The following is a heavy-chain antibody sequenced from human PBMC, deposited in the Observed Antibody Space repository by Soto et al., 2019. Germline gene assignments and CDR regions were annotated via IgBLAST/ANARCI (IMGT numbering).Heavy chain of an antibody. J-gene: IGHJ5*02. CDR1: GGSFSGYY. CDR3: ARYSRRRYYESSGYPSRNNWFDP. D-gene: IGHD3-22*01. CDR2: INHSGST. Sequence: PSETLSLTCAVYGGSFSGYYWSWIRQPPGKGLEWIGEINHSGSTNYNPSLKSRVTISVDTSKNQFSLKLSSVTAADTAVYYCARYSRRRYYESSGYPSRNNWFDPWGQGTLVTVSS. V-gene: IGHV4-34*01.